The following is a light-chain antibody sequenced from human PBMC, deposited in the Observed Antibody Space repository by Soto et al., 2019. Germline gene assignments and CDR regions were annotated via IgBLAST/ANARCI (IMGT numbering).Light chain of an antibody. CDR3: QQYDNSPYT. CDR2: GAS. V-gene: IGKV3-20*01. J-gene: IGKJ2*01. Sequence: ETVLTQSPGTLSLSPGERVTLSCRTSQRVSSSYLAWYQQKPGQAPRLLMFGASSRATDSPARFSGSGSGTHFTLTISRLEPEDFAVYYCQQYDNSPYTFGQGTKLEIK. CDR1: QRVSSSY.